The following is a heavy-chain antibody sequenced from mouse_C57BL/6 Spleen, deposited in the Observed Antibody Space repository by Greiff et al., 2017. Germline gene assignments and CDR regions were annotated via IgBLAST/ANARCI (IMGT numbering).Heavy chain of an antibody. CDR3: THYYGSSLYAMDD. CDR2: IDPEDGDT. Sequence: VQLQQSGAELVRPGASVKLSCTASGFNIKDYYMHWVKQRPEQGLEWIGRIDPEDGDTEYAPKFQGKATMTADTSSNTAYLQLSSLTSEDTAVYYCTHYYGSSLYAMDDWGQGTSVTVSS. CDR1: GFNIKDYY. D-gene: IGHD1-1*01. J-gene: IGHJ4*01. V-gene: IGHV14-1*01.